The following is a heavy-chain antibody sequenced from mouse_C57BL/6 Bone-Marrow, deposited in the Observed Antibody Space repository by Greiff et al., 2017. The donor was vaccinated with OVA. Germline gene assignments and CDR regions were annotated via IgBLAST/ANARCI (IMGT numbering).Heavy chain of an antibody. CDR1: GYSITSGYY. CDR2: ISYDGSN. D-gene: IGHD3-2*02. V-gene: IGHV3-6*01. J-gene: IGHJ4*01. CDR3: ARERLLPDY. Sequence: EVKLQESGPGLVKPSQSLSLTCSVTGYSITSGYYWNWIRQFPGNKLEWMGYISYDGSNNYNPSLKNRISITRDTSKNQFFLKLNSVTTEDTATYYCARERLLPDYWGQGTSVTVSS.